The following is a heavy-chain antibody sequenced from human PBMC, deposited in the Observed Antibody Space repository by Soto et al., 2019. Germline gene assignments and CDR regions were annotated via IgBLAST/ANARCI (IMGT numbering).Heavy chain of an antibody. CDR2: MSYDGTNK. V-gene: IGHV3-30*18. CDR3: VKDRGHIEVITAATVEK. CDR1: GFMFATYG. Sequence: QVQLVESGGGVVQPGRSLRLSCAASGFMFATYGMHWVRQAPGKGLEWVAVMSYDGTNKYYADSVKGRFTISRDNSENTLYLQMASLRADDTAVYYCVKDRGHIEVITAATVEKWGEGILVIVSS. D-gene: IGHD2-21*02. J-gene: IGHJ4*02.